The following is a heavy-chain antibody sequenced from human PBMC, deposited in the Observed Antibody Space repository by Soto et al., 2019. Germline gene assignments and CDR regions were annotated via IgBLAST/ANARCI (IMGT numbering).Heavy chain of an antibody. Sequence: HVQLVQSGGEVKKPGASVKVSCNTSGDTFNTYFITWVRQAPGQGLEWIGWIRPHNGNTNYAEKFQGRVTMTTDTITKTAYMELRNLRFDDTAVYYCARDTSNSFDYWGQGTLVTVSS. J-gene: IGHJ4*02. CDR2: IRPHNGNT. V-gene: IGHV1-18*01. D-gene: IGHD2-2*01. CDR3: ARDTSNSFDY. CDR1: GDTFNTYF.